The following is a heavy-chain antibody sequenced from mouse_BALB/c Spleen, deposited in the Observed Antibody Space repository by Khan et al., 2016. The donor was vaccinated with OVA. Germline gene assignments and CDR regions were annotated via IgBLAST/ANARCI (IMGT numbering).Heavy chain of an antibody. D-gene: IGHD1-1*01. V-gene: IGHV1S135*01. Sequence: VQLQQSGPELMKPGASVKISCKASGYSFTSYYLHWVKQSPGRTLEWIGYIDPFNGGTTYNQKFKGKATLTVDKSSSTAYMHLSSLTSEDSAVYYCARHGSTSWFAYWGQGTLVTVSA. J-gene: IGHJ3*01. CDR2: IDPFNGGT. CDR1: GYSFTSYY. CDR3: ARHGSTSWFAY.